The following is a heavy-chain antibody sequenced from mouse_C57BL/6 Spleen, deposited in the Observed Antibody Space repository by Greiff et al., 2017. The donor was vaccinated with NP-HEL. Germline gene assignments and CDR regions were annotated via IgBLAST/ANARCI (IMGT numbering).Heavy chain of an antibody. D-gene: IGHD3-2*02. J-gene: IGHJ3*01. CDR3: ARGGGSGYPAWFAY. CDR2: IDPSDSET. CDR1: GYTFTSYW. Sequence: VQLQQPGAELVRPGSSVKLSCKASGYTFTSYWMHWVKQRPIQGLEWIGNIDPSDSETHYNQKFKDKATLTVDKSSSTAYMQLSSLTSEDSAVYYCARGGGSGYPAWFAYWGQGTLVTVSA. V-gene: IGHV1-52*01.